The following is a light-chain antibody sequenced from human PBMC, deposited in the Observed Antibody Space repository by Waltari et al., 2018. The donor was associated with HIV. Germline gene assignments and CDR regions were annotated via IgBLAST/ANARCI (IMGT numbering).Light chain of an antibody. CDR1: NIGDNS. Sequence: SYILTQPPSVSVAPGQTARITCGGNNIGDNSVHWYQQKPGQAPVLVVYDDRDRPSGIPERFSGSNSGNTATLTISRVEAGDEADYYCQVWDSSSDRNYVFGTGTKVTVL. CDR3: QVWDSSSDRNYV. J-gene: IGLJ1*01. CDR2: DDR. V-gene: IGLV3-21*02.